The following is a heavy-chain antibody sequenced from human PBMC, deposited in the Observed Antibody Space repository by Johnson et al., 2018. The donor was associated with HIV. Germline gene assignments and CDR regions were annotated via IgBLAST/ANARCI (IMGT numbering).Heavy chain of an antibody. V-gene: IGHV3-23*04. Sequence: VQLVESGGGLVQRGGSLRLSCAASGFTFNTYVMNWVRPAPGKGLEWVSLIAASGDSTYYADSVRGRFAISRDNSKNTLYLQMNSLRAEDTAVYYCANWAYYYGSGYAFDIWGQGTMVTVSS. CDR1: GFTFNTYV. CDR2: IAASGDST. CDR3: ANWAYYYGSGYAFDI. D-gene: IGHD3-10*01. J-gene: IGHJ3*02.